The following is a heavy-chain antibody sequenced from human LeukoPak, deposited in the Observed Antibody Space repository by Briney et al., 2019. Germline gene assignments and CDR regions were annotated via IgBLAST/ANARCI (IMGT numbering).Heavy chain of an antibody. Sequence: PGGSLRLSCAASGFTFSSYAMSWVRQAPGKGLEWVSAISGSGGSTYYADSVKGRFTISRDNSKNTLYLQMNSLRAEDTAVYYCAKGEVGATLPLFAFDIWGQGTMVTVSS. CDR3: AKGEVGATLPLFAFDI. CDR2: ISGSGGST. D-gene: IGHD1-26*01. V-gene: IGHV3-23*01. CDR1: GFTFSSYA. J-gene: IGHJ3*02.